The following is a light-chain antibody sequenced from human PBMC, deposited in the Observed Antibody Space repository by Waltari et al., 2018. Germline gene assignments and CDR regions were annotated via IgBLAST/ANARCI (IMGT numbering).Light chain of an antibody. J-gene: IGLJ2*01. CDR2: TVS. Sequence: XCTXTSSXCGRXNYVXWYNQHPGKAPKLRIYTVSTPXAGVPARLSGSKSGNTASLTVSGLQAEDEADYYCSSYAGSNNVVFGGGTKLTVL. V-gene: IGLV2-8*01. CDR3: SSYAGSNNVV. CDR1: SSXCGRXNY.